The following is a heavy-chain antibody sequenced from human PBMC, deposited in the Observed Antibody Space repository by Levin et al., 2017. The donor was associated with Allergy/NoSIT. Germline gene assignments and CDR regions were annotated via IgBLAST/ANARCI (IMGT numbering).Heavy chain of an antibody. V-gene: IGHV3-23*01. J-gene: IGHJ4*02. CDR3: AKGRYTSGWDYFDY. CDR2: VSGSGGST. CDR1: GFTFSSYA. D-gene: IGHD6-19*01. Sequence: GESLKISCAASGFTFSSYAMSWVRQAPGKGLEWVSAVSGSGGSTYYADSVKGRFTISRDNSKNTLYLQMNSLRAEDTAVYYCAKGRYTSGWDYFDYWGQGPLVTVSS.